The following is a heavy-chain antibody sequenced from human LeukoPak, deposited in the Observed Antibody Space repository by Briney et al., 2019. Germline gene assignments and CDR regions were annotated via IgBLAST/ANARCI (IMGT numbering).Heavy chain of an antibody. J-gene: IGHJ4*02. CDR3: AMPGNTWYDC. D-gene: IGHD6-13*01. CDR1: GFTVTSTY. CDR2: IYSGGST. V-gene: IGHV3-53*01. Sequence: GGSLRLSCAATGFTVTSTYMSLVRQAPGKGLEWVSVIYSGGSTYYADSVKGRFTISRDDSKNTVDLQMNSLRVEHTAVYYCAMPGNTWYDCWGQGTLVTVSS.